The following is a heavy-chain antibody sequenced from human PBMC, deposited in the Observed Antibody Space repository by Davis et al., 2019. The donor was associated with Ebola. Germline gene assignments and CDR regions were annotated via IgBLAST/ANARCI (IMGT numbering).Heavy chain of an antibody. CDR3: ARDGLYYDFWSGYNDY. J-gene: IGHJ4*02. CDR2: IYSGGST. D-gene: IGHD3-3*01. CDR1: GFTVSSNY. Sequence: GGSLRLSCAASGFTVSSNYMSWVRQAPGKGLEWVSVIYSGGSTYYADSVKGRFTISRDNSKNTLYLQMNSLRAEDTAVYYCARDGLYYDFWSGYNDYWGQGTLVTVSS. V-gene: IGHV3-66*01.